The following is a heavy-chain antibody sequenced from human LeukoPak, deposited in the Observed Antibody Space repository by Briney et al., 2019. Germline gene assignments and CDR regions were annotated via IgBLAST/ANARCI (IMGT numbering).Heavy chain of an antibody. V-gene: IGHV3-23*01. J-gene: IGHJ3*02. Sequence: GSLRLSCAASGFSFRDFAMTWVRQAPGKGLEWVSTVSGTGDDTYYSDTVKGRFTMSRDNSENTLDLQMNSLRVEDTAVYYCASGRAFDIWGQGTMVTVSS. CDR2: VSGTGDDT. CDR1: GFSFRDFA. CDR3: ASGRAFDI.